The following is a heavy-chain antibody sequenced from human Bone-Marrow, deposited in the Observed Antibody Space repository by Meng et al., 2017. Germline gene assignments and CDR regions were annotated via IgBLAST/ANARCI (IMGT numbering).Heavy chain of an antibody. V-gene: IGHV3-23*01. J-gene: IGHJ5*02. CDR2: ISGSGGST. CDR3: AKDPGGSGSYRQLTNWFDP. CDR1: GFTFSSYG. D-gene: IGHD3-10*01. Sequence: GESLKISCAASGFTFSSYGMNWVRQAPGKGLEWVSAISGSGGSTYYADSVKGRFTISRDNSKNTLYLQMNSLRAEDTAVYYCAKDPGGSGSYRQLTNWFDPWGQGTLVTVSS.